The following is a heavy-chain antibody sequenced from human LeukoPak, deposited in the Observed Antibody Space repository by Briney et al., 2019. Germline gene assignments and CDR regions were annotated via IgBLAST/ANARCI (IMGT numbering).Heavy chain of an antibody. Sequence: GGSLRLSCAASGFTFSIYWMSWVRQAPGKGLEWVANIKQDGSENSYVDSVKGRFTISRDNAKNSLYLQMNSLRAEDTAVYYCARDSLGGYWPYRGEGTLVTVSS. CDR3: ARDSLGGYWPY. J-gene: IGHJ4*02. V-gene: IGHV3-7*01. CDR1: GFTFSIYW. D-gene: IGHD2-21*01. CDR2: IKQDGSEN.